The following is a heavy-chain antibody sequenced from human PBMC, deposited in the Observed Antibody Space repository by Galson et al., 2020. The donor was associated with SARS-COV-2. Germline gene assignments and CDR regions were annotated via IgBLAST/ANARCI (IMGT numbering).Heavy chain of an antibody. D-gene: IGHD5-18*01. Sequence: SETLSLTCTVSGGSISSGDYYCSCVRQPPGQGLECIRYIHSRGSTYSNPSLKSRLTISVDTSKNQFFLKLSSVTAADTAVYYCARGTVADTAMVSGYLDYWGQGTLVTVSS. V-gene: IGHV4-30-4*01. CDR3: ARGTVADTAMVSGYLDY. CDR2: IHSRGST. CDR1: GGSISSGDYY. J-gene: IGHJ4*02.